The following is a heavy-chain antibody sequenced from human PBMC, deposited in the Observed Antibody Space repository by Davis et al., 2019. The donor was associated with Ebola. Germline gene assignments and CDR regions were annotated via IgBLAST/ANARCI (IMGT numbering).Heavy chain of an antibody. J-gene: IGHJ4*02. V-gene: IGHV3-74*01. CDR3: ARVRYYYGSGSTYFDY. Sequence: HTGGSLRLSCAASGFTFSSYWMHWVRQAPGKGLVWVSRINSDGSSTSYADSVKGRFTISRDNAKNTLYLQMNSLRAEDTAVYYCARVRYYYGSGSTYFDYWGQGTLVTVSS. CDR2: INSDGSST. D-gene: IGHD3-10*01. CDR1: GFTFSSYW.